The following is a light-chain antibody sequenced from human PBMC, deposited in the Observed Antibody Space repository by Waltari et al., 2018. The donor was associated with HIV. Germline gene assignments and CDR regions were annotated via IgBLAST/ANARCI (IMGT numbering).Light chain of an antibody. J-gene: IGLJ2*01. CDR1: TSNIGNNF. CDR3: ATCDDSLNGAI. V-gene: IGLV1-51*01. Sequence: QSVLTQPPSVSANPGQKVTISCSGSTSNIGNNFVSWYYHIPGTAPKLLIYDSTDRPSGIPDRFSASKSGTSSTLGITGFQTGDEADYYCATCDDSLNGAIFVGGTKLTAL. CDR2: DST.